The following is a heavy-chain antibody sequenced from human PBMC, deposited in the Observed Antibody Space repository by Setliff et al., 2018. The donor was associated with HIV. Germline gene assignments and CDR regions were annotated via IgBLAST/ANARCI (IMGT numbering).Heavy chain of an antibody. V-gene: IGHV1-2*02. CDR3: ARERTTLTPHGLGYMDV. J-gene: IGHJ6*03. Sequence: GASVKVSCKTSGYTFTDYYIHWVRQAPGQGLEWMGWINPNSGTTTYAQKFQGRVTMTRDTSTSTVYMELTNLRSEDTAVYYCARERTTLTPHGLGYMDVWGKGTTVTVSS. CDR1: GYTFTDYY. D-gene: IGHD4-4*01. CDR2: INPNSGTT.